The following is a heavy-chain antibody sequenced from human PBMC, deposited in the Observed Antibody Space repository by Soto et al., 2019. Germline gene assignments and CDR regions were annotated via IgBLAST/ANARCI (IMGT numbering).Heavy chain of an antibody. D-gene: IGHD1-1*01. J-gene: IGHJ4*02. V-gene: IGHV5-51*01. CDR2: IYPSDSDT. CDR3: ARGRVSTRTSDY. CDR1: GYNFAGYW. Sequence: GESLKISCKGSGYNFAGYWIAWVRQMPGKGLELMGIIYPSDSDTRYRPSFQGQVTISADKSISSAYLQWSSLRASDTAMYYCARGRVSTRTSDYSGQGPPVTLSS.